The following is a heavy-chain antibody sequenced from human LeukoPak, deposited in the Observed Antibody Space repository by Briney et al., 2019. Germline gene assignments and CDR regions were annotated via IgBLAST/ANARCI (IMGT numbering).Heavy chain of an antibody. D-gene: IGHD2-15*01. V-gene: IGHV4-34*01. CDR2: INHSGST. J-gene: IGHJ5*02. CDR1: GGSFSGYY. CDR3: ARGLLNCSGGSCYPNWFDP. Sequence: PETLSLTCAVYGGSFSGYYWSWIRQPPGKGLEWIGEINHSGSTNYNPSLKSRVTISVDTSKNQFSLKLSSVTAADTAVYYCARGLLNCSGGSCYPNWFDPWGQGTLVTVSS.